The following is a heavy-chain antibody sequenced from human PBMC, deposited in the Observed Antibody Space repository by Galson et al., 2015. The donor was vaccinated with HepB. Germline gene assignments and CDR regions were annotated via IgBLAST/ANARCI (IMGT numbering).Heavy chain of an antibody. V-gene: IGHV1-69*13. D-gene: IGHD2-8*01. CDR3: ARCLELGKRIMVYAMPRYYGMDV. Sequence: SVKVSCKASGYTFTSYDINWVRQAPGQGLEWMGGIIPIFGTANYAQKFQGRVTITADESTSTAYMELSSLRSEDTAVYYCARCLELGKRIMVYAMPRYYGMDVWGQGTTVTVSS. CDR2: IIPIFGTA. J-gene: IGHJ6*02. CDR1: GYTFTSYD.